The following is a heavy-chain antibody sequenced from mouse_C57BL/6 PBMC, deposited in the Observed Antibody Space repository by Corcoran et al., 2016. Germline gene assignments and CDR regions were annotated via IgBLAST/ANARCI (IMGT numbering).Heavy chain of an antibody. CDR1: GYTFTSYW. J-gene: IGHJ1*03. CDR3: ARSILITTVVARYFDV. CDR2: INPSNGGT. Sequence: QVQLQQPGTELVKPGASVKLSCKASGYTFTSYWMHWVKQRPGQGLEWIGNINPSNGGTNYNEKFKSKATLTVDKSSSTAYMQLSSLTSEDSAVYYCARSILITTVVARYFDVWGTGTTVTVSS. D-gene: IGHD1-1*01. V-gene: IGHV1-53*01.